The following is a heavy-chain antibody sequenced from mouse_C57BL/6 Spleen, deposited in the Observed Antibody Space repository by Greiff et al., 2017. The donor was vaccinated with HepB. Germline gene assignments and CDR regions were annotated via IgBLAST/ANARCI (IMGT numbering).Heavy chain of an antibody. CDR2: IYPGDGDT. CDR3: ARWEGFYYYGSGGY. D-gene: IGHD1-1*01. CDR1: GYAFSSYW. Sequence: VQLQQSGAELVKPGASVKISCKASGYAFSSYWMNWVKQRPGKGLEWIGQIYPGDGDTNYNGKFKGKATLTADKSSSTAYMQLSSLTSEDSAVYFCARWEGFYYYGSGGYWGQGTTLTVSS. V-gene: IGHV1-80*01. J-gene: IGHJ2*01.